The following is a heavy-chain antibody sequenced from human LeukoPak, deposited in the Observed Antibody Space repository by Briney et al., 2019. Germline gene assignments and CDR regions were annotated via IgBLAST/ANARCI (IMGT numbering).Heavy chain of an antibody. CDR3: ARAYSSDYYYYYYMDV. J-gene: IGHJ6*03. Sequence: GGSLRLSCAASGFTFGSYAMSWVRQAPGKGLEWVAVISYDGSNKYYADSVKGRFTISRDNSKNTLYLQMNSLRAEDTAVYYCARAYSSDYYYYYYMDVWGKGTTVTVSS. CDR2: ISYDGSNK. V-gene: IGHV3-30-3*01. D-gene: IGHD4-11*01. CDR1: GFTFGSYA.